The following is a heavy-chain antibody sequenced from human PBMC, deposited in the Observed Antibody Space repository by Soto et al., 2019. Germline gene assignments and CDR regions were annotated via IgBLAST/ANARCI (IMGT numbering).Heavy chain of an antibody. CDR1: GDIFSGYS. V-gene: IGHV1-69*12. CDR3: ARDLGTGYDPGDY. CDR2: IIPVFGTT. J-gene: IGHJ4*02. Sequence: QVQLVQSGAEVKKPGSSVKVSCTASGDIFSGYSISWVRQAPGQGLEWMGGIIPVFGTTNYAQKFQGRVTIGADGSTTTADMELSSLKFEDTAVYYCARDLGTGYDPGDYWGQGTLVTVSS. D-gene: IGHD5-12*01.